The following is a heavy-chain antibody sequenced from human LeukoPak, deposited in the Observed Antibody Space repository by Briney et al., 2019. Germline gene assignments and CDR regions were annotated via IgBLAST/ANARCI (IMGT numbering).Heavy chain of an antibody. D-gene: IGHD2-2*03. J-gene: IGHJ4*02. CDR1: RFTFNTYA. Sequence: GGSLRLSCAASRFTFNTYAMSWVRQAPGKGLVWVSRINSDGSSTKYADSVKGRFTISRDNAKNTLYVQMNNLRAEDTAVYYCARVDPKAPGDYSWGRGTLVTVSS. CDR3: ARVDPKAPGDYS. CDR2: INSDGSST. V-gene: IGHV3-74*03.